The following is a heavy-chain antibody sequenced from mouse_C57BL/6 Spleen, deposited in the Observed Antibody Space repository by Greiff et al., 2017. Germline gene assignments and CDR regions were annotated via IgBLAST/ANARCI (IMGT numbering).Heavy chain of an antibody. CDR1: GYSITSGYY. Sequence: EVKLEESGPGLVKPSQSLSLTCSVTGYSITSGYYWNWIRQFPGNKLEWMGYISYDGSNDYNPSLKNRISITRDTSKNLVFLKLNSVTTEDTATYYCARESSGPFAYWGQGTLGTVSA. CDR3: ARESSGPFAY. J-gene: IGHJ3*01. D-gene: IGHD3-2*02. V-gene: IGHV3-6*01. CDR2: ISYDGSN.